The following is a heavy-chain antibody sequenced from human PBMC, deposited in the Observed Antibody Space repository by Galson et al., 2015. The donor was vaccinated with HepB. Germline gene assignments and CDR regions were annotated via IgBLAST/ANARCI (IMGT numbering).Heavy chain of an antibody. CDR3: ARGVGNCGGDCYYWYFDL. CDR1: GYTFTSYG. V-gene: IGHV1-18*04. J-gene: IGHJ2*01. Sequence: SVKVSCKASGYTFTSYGISWVRQAPGQGLEWMGWISAYNGNTNYAQKLQGRVTMTTDTSTSTAYMELRSLRSDDTAVYYCARGVGNCGGDCYYWYFDLWGRGTLVTVSS. D-gene: IGHD2-21*02. CDR2: ISAYNGNT.